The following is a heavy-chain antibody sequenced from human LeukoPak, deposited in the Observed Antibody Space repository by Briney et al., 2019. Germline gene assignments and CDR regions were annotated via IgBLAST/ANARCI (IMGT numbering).Heavy chain of an antibody. D-gene: IGHD5-24*01. J-gene: IGHJ4*02. V-gene: IGHV3-66*01. CDR2: ISSGGST. Sequence: GGSLRLSCAASGFTVSSDYMGWVRQAPEKGLEWVSLISSGGSTYYADSLKGRFTISRDNSKNTLYLQMNSLRAEDTAAYYCGRVGDGYNDNYWGQGTLVTVSS. CDR1: GFTVSSDY. CDR3: GRVGDGYNDNY.